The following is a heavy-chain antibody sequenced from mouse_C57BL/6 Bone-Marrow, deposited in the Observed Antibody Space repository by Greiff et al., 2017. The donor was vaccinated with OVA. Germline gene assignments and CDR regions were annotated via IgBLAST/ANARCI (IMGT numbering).Heavy chain of an antibody. CDR1: GYTFTSYW. CDR3: ARWKDYDWFAY. CDR2: IHPNSGST. D-gene: IGHD2-4*01. J-gene: IGHJ3*01. V-gene: IGHV1-64*01. Sequence: VQLQQPGAELVKPGASVKLSCKASGYTFTSYWMHWVKQRPGQGLEWIGMIHPNSGSTNYNEKFKSKATLTVDKSSSTAYMQLSSLTSEDSAVYYCARWKDYDWFAYWGQGTLVTVSA.